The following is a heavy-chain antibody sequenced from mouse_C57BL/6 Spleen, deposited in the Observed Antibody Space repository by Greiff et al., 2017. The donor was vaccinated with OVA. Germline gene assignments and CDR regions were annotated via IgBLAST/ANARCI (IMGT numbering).Heavy chain of an antibody. J-gene: IGHJ2*01. CDR1: GYTFTSYW. V-gene: IGHV1-64*01. CDR3: AREGYSNYFDY. Sequence: QVQLKQPGAELVKPGASVKLSCKASGYTFTSYWMHWVKQRPGQGLEWIGMIHPNSGSTNYNEKFKSKATLTVDKSSSTAYMQLSSLTSEDSAVDYCAREGYSNYFDYWGQGTTLTVAS. CDR2: IHPNSGST. D-gene: IGHD2-5*01.